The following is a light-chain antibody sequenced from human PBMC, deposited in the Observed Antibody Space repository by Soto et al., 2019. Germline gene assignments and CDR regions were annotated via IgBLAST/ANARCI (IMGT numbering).Light chain of an antibody. CDR3: AAWDDSLNAIM. CDR2: SNS. J-gene: IGLJ3*02. V-gene: IGLV1-44*01. CDR1: SSNIGNNT. Sequence: QSVLIQAPSASGTPGQRVTISCSGSSSNIGNNTVDWHQQFPGTAPKVLIYSNSQRPSGVPDRFSGSKSGTSASLAISGLQSEDEADYYWAAWDDSLNAIMFGGGTKVTVL.